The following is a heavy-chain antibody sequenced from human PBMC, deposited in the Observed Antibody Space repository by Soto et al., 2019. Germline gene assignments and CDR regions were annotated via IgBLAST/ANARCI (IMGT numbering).Heavy chain of an antibody. D-gene: IGHD5-18*01. CDR3: ARCPQPPDTADPYAVDV. V-gene: IGHV1-69*18. Sequence: QVQLVQSGTEVKKPGASVKVSCKASGGTFSRSGFHWVRQAPGQGLEWMGMIVPSVDTTNYAQKFQARVNIKADPVTGTVYNGVGSLRSEDTAVYYCARCPQPPDTADPYAVDVWGQGTRVIVSS. J-gene: IGHJ6*02. CDR2: IVPSVDTT. CDR1: GGTFSRSG.